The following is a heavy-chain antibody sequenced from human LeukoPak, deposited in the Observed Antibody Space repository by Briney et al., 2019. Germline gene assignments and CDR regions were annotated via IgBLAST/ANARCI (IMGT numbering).Heavy chain of an antibody. CDR3: ARVFVVRGPSRFDP. V-gene: IGHV4-59*02. J-gene: IGHJ5*02. D-gene: IGHD3-10*01. CDR2: IYYSGST. Sequence: SETLSLTCAVSGVSVSGDYWSWIRQPPGKGLEWIGYIYYSGSTNYNPSLKSRVTISVDTSNNQFSLKLSPVTAADTAVYYCARVFVVRGPSRFDPWGQGTLVTVSS. CDR1: GVSVSGDY.